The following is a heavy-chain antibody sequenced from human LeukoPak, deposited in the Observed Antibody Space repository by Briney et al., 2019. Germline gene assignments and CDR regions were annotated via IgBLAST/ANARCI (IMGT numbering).Heavy chain of an antibody. CDR1: GYTFTSYD. Sequence: ASVKVSCKASGYTFTSYDINWVRRATGQGLEWMGWMNPNSGNTGYAQKFQGRVTMTRNTSISTAYMELSSLRSEDTAVYYCARGLEVAALFLGYWGQGTLVTVSS. CDR3: ARGLEVAALFLGY. CDR2: MNPNSGNT. J-gene: IGHJ4*02. D-gene: IGHD2-15*01. V-gene: IGHV1-8*01.